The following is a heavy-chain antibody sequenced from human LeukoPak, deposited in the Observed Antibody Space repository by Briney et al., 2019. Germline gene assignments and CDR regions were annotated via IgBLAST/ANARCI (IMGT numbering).Heavy chain of an antibody. CDR3: AKDSPYSSSWYERSGWFDP. V-gene: IGHV3-23*01. Sequence: PGGSLRLSCAASGFTFSSYGMSWVRQAPGKGLEWVSAISGSGGSTYYADSVKGRFTISRDNSKNTLYLQMNSLRAEDTAVYYCAKDSPYSSSWYERSGWFDPWGQGTLVTVSS. J-gene: IGHJ5*02. CDR2: ISGSGGST. D-gene: IGHD6-13*01. CDR1: GFTFSSYG.